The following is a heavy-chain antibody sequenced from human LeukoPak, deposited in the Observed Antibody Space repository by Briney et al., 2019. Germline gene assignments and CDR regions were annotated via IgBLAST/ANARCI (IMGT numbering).Heavy chain of an antibody. CDR1: GFTFSSHS. J-gene: IGHJ4*02. CDR2: ITSSSDYI. D-gene: IGHD3-22*01. Sequence: GGSLRLSCAASGFTFSSHSMNWVRQAPGKGLEWVSVITSSSDYIYYADSLRGRFTVSRDNAKNSLYLQVNSLRAEDTAVYYCVRESVYYDSSGYYNVLDYWGQGTLVTVSS. V-gene: IGHV3-21*01. CDR3: VRESVYYDSSGYYNVLDY.